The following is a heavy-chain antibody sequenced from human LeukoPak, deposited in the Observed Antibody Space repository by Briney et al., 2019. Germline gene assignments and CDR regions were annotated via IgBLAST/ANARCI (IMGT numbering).Heavy chain of an antibody. D-gene: IGHD5-18*01. CDR2: INPSGGST. V-gene: IGHV1-46*01. CDR3: ARGVGIRRPDYYYYYMDV. CDR1: GYTFTSYY. J-gene: IGHJ6*03. Sequence: ASVKVSCKASGYTFTSYYMHWVRQAPGQGLEWMGIINPSGGSTSYAQKFQGRVTMTRDTSTSTVYMELSSLRSEDTAVYYCARGVGIRRPDYYYYYMDVWGKGTTVTVSS.